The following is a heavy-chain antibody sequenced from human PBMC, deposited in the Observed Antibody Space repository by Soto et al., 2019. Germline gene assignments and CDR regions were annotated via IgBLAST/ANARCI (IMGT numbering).Heavy chain of an antibody. J-gene: IGHJ5*02. V-gene: IGHV4-30-2*01. CDR3: ARVWVNYYDSSVWFDP. Sequence: PSETLSLTCAVSGGSISSGGYSWSWIRQPPGKGLEWIGYIYHSGSTYYNPSLKSRVTISVDRSKNQFSLKLSSVTAADTAVYYCARVWVNYYDSSVWFDPWGQGTLVTVSS. CDR2: IYHSGST. CDR1: GGSISSGGYS. D-gene: IGHD3-22*01.